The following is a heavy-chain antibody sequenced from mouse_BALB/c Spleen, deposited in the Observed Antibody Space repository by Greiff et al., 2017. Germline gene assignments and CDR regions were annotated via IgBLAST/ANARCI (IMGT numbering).Heavy chain of an antibody. D-gene: IGHD2-10*02. J-gene: IGHJ3*01. CDR2: IDPANGNT. Sequence: VQLQQSGAELVKPGASVKLSCTASGFNIKDTYMHWVKQRPEQGLEWIGRIDPANGNTKYDPKFQGKATITADTSSNTAYLQLSSLTSEDTAVYYCARSGYGNYPFADWGQGTLVTVSA. V-gene: IGHV14-3*02. CDR3: ARSGYGNYPFAD. CDR1: GFNIKDTY.